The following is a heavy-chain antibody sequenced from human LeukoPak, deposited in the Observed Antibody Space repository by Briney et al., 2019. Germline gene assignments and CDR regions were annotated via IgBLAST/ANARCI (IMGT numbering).Heavy chain of an antibody. CDR3: ARHLAAGVPPYY. CDR2: IYYSGST. J-gene: IGHJ4*02. D-gene: IGHD6-25*01. CDR1: GGSISSNSYY. V-gene: IGHV4-39*01. Sequence: NSSETLSLTCTVSGGSISSNSYYWGWIRQPPGKGLKWIGSIYYSGSTYYNPSLKSRVTISVDTSKNQFSLKLSSVTAADTAVYYCARHLAAGVPPYYWGQGTLVTVSS.